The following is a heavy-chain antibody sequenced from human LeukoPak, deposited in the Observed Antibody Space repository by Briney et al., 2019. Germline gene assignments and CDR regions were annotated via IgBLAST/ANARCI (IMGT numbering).Heavy chain of an antibody. V-gene: IGHV4-59*08. D-gene: IGHD2-15*01. CDR1: GGSISSYY. CDR3: ARVYCSGGSCDSASYYASYYYYYYIDV. J-gene: IGHJ6*03. CDR2: VYQTGST. Sequence: SETLSLTCTVSGGSISSYYWSWIRQPPGKGLEWIGSVYQTGSTYYNPSVKSRGTISVDTSKNQFSLKLRSVTATDTAVYYCARVYCSGGSCDSASYYASYYYYYYIDVWGIGTTVTVSS.